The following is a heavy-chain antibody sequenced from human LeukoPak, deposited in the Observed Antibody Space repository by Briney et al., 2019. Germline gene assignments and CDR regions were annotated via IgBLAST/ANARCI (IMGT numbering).Heavy chain of an antibody. J-gene: IGHJ4*02. D-gene: IGHD6-13*01. Sequence: SETLSLTCTVSGGSISSSSYYWGWIRQPPGKGLEWIGSIYYSGSTYYNPSLKSRVTISVDTSKNQFSLKLSSVTAADTAVYYCARGRPYSRLDYWGQGTLVTVSS. CDR2: IYYSGST. V-gene: IGHV4-39*07. CDR3: ARGRPYSRLDY. CDR1: GGSISSSSYY.